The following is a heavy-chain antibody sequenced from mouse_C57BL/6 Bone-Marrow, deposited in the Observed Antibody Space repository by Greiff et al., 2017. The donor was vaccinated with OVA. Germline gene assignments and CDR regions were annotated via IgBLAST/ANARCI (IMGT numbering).Heavy chain of an antibody. CDR3: ARTYGSSNYYAMDY. CDR2: INPSSGYT. Sequence: QVQLQQSGAELAKPGASVKLSCKASGYTFTSYWMHWVKQRPGQGLEWIGYINPSSGYTKYNQKFKDKATLPADKSSSTAYMQLSSLTYEDSAVYYCARTYGSSNYYAMDYWGQGTSVTVSS. D-gene: IGHD1-1*01. CDR1: GYTFTSYW. J-gene: IGHJ4*01. V-gene: IGHV1-7*01.